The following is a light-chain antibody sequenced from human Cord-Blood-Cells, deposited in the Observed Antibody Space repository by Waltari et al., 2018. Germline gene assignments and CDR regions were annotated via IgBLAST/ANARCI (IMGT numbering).Light chain of an antibody. J-gene: IGKJ2*01. CDR3: QQYYSTPPYT. CDR2: WAS. CDR1: QSVLYSSTNKNY. Sequence: DIVMTQSSDSLAVSLGERATINCKFSQSVLYSSTNKNYVAWNQQKQGQTPKLLIYWASTRESGVPDPFSGSGSGTGFTLSISILQADDVAVYYCQQYYSTPPYTVGQGTKLEIK. V-gene: IGKV4-1*01.